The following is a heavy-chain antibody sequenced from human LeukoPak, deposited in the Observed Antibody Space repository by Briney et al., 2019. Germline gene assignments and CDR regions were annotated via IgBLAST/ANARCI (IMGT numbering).Heavy chain of an antibody. D-gene: IGHD6-19*01. Sequence: ASVKVSCKASGYTFTSYGISWVRQAPGQGLEWMGWISAYNGNTNYAQKLQGRVTMTRNTSISTAYMELSSLRSEDTAVYYCARGHSSGWYLVGFDPWGQGTLVTVSS. V-gene: IGHV1-18*01. J-gene: IGHJ5*02. CDR2: ISAYNGNT. CDR1: GYTFTSYG. CDR3: ARGHSSGWYLVGFDP.